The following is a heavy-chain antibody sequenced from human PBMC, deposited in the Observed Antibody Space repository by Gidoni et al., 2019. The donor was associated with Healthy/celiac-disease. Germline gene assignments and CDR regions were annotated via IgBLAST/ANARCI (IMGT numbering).Heavy chain of an antibody. V-gene: IGHV1-69*01. Sequence: QVQLVQSGAVLKKPGSSVKVSCKASGGTSSSYAISWVRQAPGQGLEWMGGIIPIFGTANYAQKFQGRVTITADESTSTAYMELSSLRSEDTAVYYCARGPPYYDSRGGYFQHWGQGTLVTVSS. CDR3: ARGPPYYDSRGGYFQH. J-gene: IGHJ1*01. CDR2: IIPIFGTA. D-gene: IGHD3-22*01. CDR1: GGTSSSYA.